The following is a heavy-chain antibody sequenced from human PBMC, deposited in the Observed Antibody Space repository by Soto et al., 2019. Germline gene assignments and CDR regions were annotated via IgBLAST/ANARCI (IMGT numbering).Heavy chain of an antibody. V-gene: IGHV4-39*01. CDR1: GGSISSSSYY. CDR2: IYYSGST. J-gene: IGHJ4*02. CDR3: ASFLWFGELLYYFDY. D-gene: IGHD3-10*01. Sequence: PSETLSLTCTVSGGSISSSSYYWGWIRQPPGKGLEWIGSIYYSGSTYYNPSLKSRVTISVDTSKNQFSLKLSSVTAADTAVYYCASFLWFGELLYYFDYWGQGTLVTVSS.